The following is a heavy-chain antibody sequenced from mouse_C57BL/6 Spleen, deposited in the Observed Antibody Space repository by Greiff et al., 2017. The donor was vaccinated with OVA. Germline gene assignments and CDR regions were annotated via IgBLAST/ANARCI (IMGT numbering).Heavy chain of an antibody. CDR3: ARDYGYDGVYWYFDV. D-gene: IGHD2-2*01. Sequence: EVKLVESGGGLVKPGGSLKLSCAASGFTFSSYAMSWVRQTPGKRLEWVATISDGGSYTYYPDNVKGRFTISRDNAKNNLYLQMSQLKSEDTAMYYWARDYGYDGVYWYFDVWGTGTTVTVSS. CDR2: ISDGGSYT. V-gene: IGHV5-4*03. CDR1: GFTFSSYA. J-gene: IGHJ1*03.